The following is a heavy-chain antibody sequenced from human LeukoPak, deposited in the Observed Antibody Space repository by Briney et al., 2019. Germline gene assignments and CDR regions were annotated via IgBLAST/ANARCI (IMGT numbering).Heavy chain of an antibody. CDR3: AKEHMAAAVYYFDY. V-gene: IGHV3-23*01. Sequence: GGSLRLSCAASGFTFSSYWMHWVRQAPGKGLEWVSSINPSSGNTYYADSVKGRFTIFGDNSKNTLYLQMNSLRAEDTAVYYCAKEHMAAAVYYFDYWGQGTLVTVSS. CDR2: INPSSGNT. CDR1: GFTFSSYW. J-gene: IGHJ4*02. D-gene: IGHD2-15*01.